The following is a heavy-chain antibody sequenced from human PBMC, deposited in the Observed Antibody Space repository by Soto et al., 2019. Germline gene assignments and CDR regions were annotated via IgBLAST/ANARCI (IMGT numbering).Heavy chain of an antibody. V-gene: IGHV3-23*01. CDR3: ARVEGFYCRGGSCSLRYYYGMDV. D-gene: IGHD2-15*01. CDR1: GFTFSSYA. CDR2: ISGSGGST. Sequence: GGSLRLSCATSGFTFSSYAMSWVRQPPGKGLEWVSVISGSGGSTYYADSVKGRFTISRDNSKNTLYLQMNSLRAEDTAVYYCARVEGFYCRGGSCSLRYYYGMDVWGQGTTVTVSS. J-gene: IGHJ6*02.